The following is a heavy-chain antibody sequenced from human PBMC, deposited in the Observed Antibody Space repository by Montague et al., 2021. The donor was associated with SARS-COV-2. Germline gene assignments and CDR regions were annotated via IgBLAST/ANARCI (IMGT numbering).Heavy chain of an antibody. CDR3: ARCWGFDP. CDR1: GDSTGGHY. CDR2: VFYNGAT. D-gene: IGHD7-27*01. Sequence: SETLSLTCTVSGDSTGGHYWSWIRQSPGKRPEWIGYVFYNGATKYSPSLQSRVTISIDTSENQFSLRLNSVTAADTAVYFCARCWGFDPWGQGSLVTVSS. J-gene: IGHJ3*01. V-gene: IGHV4-59*08.